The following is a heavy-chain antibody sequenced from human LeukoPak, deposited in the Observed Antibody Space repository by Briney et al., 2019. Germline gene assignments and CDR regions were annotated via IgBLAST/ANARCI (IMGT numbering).Heavy chain of an antibody. V-gene: IGHV4-61*02. CDR2: IYTSGST. CDR1: GASISSGSYY. CDR3: ARGPYSYDSSGAFDI. J-gene: IGHJ3*02. Sequence: SETLSLTCTVSGASISSGSYYWSWIRQPAGKGLEWIGRIYTSGSTNYNPSLKSRVTISVDTSKNQFSLKLSSVTAADTAVYFCARGPYSYDSSGAFDIWGQGTMVTVSS. D-gene: IGHD3-22*01.